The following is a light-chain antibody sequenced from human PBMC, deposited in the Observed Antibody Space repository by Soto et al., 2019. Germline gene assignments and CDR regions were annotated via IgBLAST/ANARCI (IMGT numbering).Light chain of an antibody. J-gene: IGKJ4*01. CDR3: QQLKSYPLS. CDR1: QDIGLF. V-gene: IGKV1-9*01. CDR2: GSS. Sequence: DIQLTQSPSFLSASVGDRVSITCRASQDIGLFLAWYQQIPGQAPRLLMYGSSRLENGVPSRFSGSESGTEFTLTVSSQQPEDFGTYYCQQLKSYPLSFGGGTKVEVK.